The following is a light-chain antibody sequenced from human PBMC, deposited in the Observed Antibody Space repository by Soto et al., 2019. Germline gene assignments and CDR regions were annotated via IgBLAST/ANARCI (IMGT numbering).Light chain of an antibody. CDR2: DAS. J-gene: IGKJ4*01. CDR1: QSVSSY. CDR3: QQRSNWPLT. V-gene: IGKV3-11*01. Sequence: EIVLTQSPATLSLSPGERATLSCSASQSVSSYLAWYQQKPGQAPRLLIYDASNRATGIPARFSGSGSGTDFTLTISSLEPEDFAVYYCQQRSNWPLTFVGGTKVEIK.